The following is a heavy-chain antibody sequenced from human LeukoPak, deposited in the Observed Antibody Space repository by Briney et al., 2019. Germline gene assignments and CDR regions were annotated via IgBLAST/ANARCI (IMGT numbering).Heavy chain of an antibody. CDR3: ARGQEEQLVFNWFDP. Sequence: SQTLSLTCTVSGGSISSGDYYWSWIRQPSGKGLEWIGYIYYSGSTYYNPSLKSRVTISVDTSKNQFSLKLSSVTAADTAVYYCARGQEEQLVFNWFDPWGQGTLVTVFS. J-gene: IGHJ5*02. D-gene: IGHD6-13*01. CDR2: IYYSGST. V-gene: IGHV4-30-4*08. CDR1: GGSISSGDYY.